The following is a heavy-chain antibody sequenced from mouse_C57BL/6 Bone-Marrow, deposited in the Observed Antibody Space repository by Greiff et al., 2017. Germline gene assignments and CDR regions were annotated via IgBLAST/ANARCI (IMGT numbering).Heavy chain of an antibody. D-gene: IGHD2-2*01. CDR3: ARGGYGYPAWFAY. Sequence: EVQVVESGGGLVKPGGSLKLSCAASGFTFSSYAMSWVRQTPEKRLEWVATISDGGSYTYYPDNVKGRFTISSDNAKNNLYLQMSHLKSEDTAMYYCARGGYGYPAWFAYWGQGTLVTVSA. J-gene: IGHJ3*01. V-gene: IGHV5-4*01. CDR2: ISDGGSYT. CDR1: GFTFSSYA.